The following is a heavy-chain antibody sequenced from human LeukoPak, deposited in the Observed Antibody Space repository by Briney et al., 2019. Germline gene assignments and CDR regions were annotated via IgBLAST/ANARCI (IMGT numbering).Heavy chain of an antibody. V-gene: IGHV3-20*04. CDR2: IDWKGRPT. Sequence: GGSLRLSCAASGFSFDDYDIAWLRQAPGQGLEWVSDIDWKGRPTSYADSVKGRFTISRDNAKKSLYLQMDSLRAEDTALYYCAREVYRIGVGGFDPWGQGTLVIVSS. D-gene: IGHD6-19*01. CDR1: GFSFDDYD. CDR3: AREVYRIGVGGFDP. J-gene: IGHJ5*02.